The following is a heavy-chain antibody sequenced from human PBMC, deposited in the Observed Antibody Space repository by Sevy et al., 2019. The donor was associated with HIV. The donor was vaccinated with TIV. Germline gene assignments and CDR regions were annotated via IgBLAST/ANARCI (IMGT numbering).Heavy chain of an antibody. CDR1: GYTFTSYG. V-gene: IGHV1-18*04. CDR2: ISAYNGNT. J-gene: IGHJ4*02. D-gene: IGHD6-19*01. CDR3: ARAPSIAVAAGFDY. Sequence: ASVKVSCKASGYTFTSYGISWVRQAPGQGLEWMGWISAYNGNTNYAQKLQGRVTMTTDTSTSTAYMELRSLRSDDTAMYYCARAPSIAVAAGFDYWGQGTLVTVSS.